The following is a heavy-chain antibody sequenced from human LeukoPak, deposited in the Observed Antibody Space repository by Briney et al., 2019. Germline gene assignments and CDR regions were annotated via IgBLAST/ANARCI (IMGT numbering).Heavy chain of an antibody. CDR1: GGSFSGYY. V-gene: IGHV4-34*01. Sequence: NTSETLSLTCAVYGGSFSGYYWSWIRQPPGKGLEWIGEINHSGSTNYNPSLKSRVTISLDTSKNQFSLKLSSVTAADTAVYYCSSGRGISGMVHFDFWGQGTLVTVSS. CDR3: SSGRGISGMVHFDF. J-gene: IGHJ4*02. D-gene: IGHD3-3*02. CDR2: INHSGST.